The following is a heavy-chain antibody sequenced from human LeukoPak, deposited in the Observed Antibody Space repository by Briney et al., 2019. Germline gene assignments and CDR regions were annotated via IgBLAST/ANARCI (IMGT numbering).Heavy chain of an antibody. D-gene: IGHD3-9*01. V-gene: IGHV1-18*01. J-gene: IGHJ6*02. CDR3: ARGDVGYFVSGEHYHYGMDV. Sequence: ASVKVSFKASGYTFTSFGISWVRQAPGQGLEWMGWSSAYNGNTNYEQKVQGRVTMTTDTSTSTAYMELRSLRSDDTAVYYCARGDVGYFVSGEHYHYGMDVWGQGTTVTVSS. CDR1: GYTFTSFG. CDR2: SSAYNGNT.